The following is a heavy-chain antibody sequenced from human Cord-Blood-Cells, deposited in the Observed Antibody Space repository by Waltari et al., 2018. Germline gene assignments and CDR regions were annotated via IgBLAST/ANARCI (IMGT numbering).Heavy chain of an antibody. CDR2: IKSKTDGGTT. D-gene: IGHD3-10*01. J-gene: IGHJ3*02. CDR3: TTAGGRLGSSDI. CDR1: GFTFRNPW. V-gene: IGHV3-15*01. Sequence: EVQLVESGGGLVKPGGSLRLSCAASGFTFRNPWMTWVRQAPGKGLEWVGRIKSKTDGGTTDYAAPVKGRFTISRDDSKNTLYLQMNSLKTEDTAVYYCTTAGGRLGSSDIWGQGTMVTVSS.